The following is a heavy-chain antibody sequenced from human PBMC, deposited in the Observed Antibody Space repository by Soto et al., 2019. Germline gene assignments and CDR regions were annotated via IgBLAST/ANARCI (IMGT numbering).Heavy chain of an antibody. D-gene: IGHD1-26*01. CDR1: VGSFSGYY. CDR2: INHSGST. V-gene: IGHV4-34*01. CDR3: ARRQSVGANSYIFDY. Sequence: SETLSLTCAVYVGSFSGYYWSWIRQPPGKGLEWIGEINHSGSTNYNPSLKSRVTISVDTSKNQFSLKLSSVTAADTAVYYCARRQSVGANSYIFDYWGQGTLVTVSS. J-gene: IGHJ4*02.